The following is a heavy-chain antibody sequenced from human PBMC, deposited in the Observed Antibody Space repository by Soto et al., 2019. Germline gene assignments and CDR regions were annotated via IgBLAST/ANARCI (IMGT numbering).Heavy chain of an antibody. Sequence: VSVKVSCKACRYTFTTYDFKWLRQAPGQGLEWMGWLNPKSGMTGSAQKFQGRVTITRDTSASTAYMELSSLRSEDTAVYYCARQAEGGYNYGYWGQGTLVTVSS. V-gene: IGHV1-8*01. CDR3: ARQAEGGYNYGY. CDR1: RYTFTTYD. J-gene: IGHJ4*02. CDR2: LNPKSGMT. D-gene: IGHD5-12*01.